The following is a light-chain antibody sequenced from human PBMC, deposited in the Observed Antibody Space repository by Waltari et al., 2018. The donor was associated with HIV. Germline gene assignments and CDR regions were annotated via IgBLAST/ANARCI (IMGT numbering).Light chain of an antibody. Sequence: QSALTQPPSASGSPGQSITISCTGTSGDIGSYDLVSWYHHPPGEAPKLKIYEVNKRPSGVPGGFSASKSGNRASLTVSGLQPEDEGFYYCASYACGDNFPYVFGTGTEVTVL. V-gene: IGLV2-8*01. CDR1: SGDIGSYDL. CDR3: ASYACGDNFPYV. CDR2: EVN. J-gene: IGLJ1*01.